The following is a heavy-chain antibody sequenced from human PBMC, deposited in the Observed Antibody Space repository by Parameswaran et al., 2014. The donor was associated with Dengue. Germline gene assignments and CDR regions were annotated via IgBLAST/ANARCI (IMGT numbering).Heavy chain of an antibody. CDR3: ARGTSYQLLGGY. J-gene: IGHJ4*02. V-gene: IGHV3-30*04. Sequence: WIRQPPGKGLEWVAVISYDGSNKYYADSVKGRFTISRDNSKNTLYLQMNSLRAEDTAVYYCARGTSYQLLGGYWGQGTLVTVSS. CDR2: ISYDGSNK. D-gene: IGHD2-2*01.